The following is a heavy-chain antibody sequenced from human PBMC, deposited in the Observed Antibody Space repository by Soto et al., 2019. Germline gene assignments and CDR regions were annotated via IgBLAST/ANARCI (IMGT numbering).Heavy chain of an antibody. Sequence: EVQLVESGGGLIQPGGSLRLSCAASGFTVSSNYMSWVRQAPGKGLEWVSVIYSGGSTYYADSVKGRFTISRDNSKNTLYLQMNSLRAEDTAVYYCARQAGGYGDQNYYYYGMDVWGQGTTVTVSS. CDR1: GFTVSSNY. V-gene: IGHV3-53*01. D-gene: IGHD4-17*01. J-gene: IGHJ6*02. CDR2: IYSGGST. CDR3: ARQAGGYGDQNYYYYGMDV.